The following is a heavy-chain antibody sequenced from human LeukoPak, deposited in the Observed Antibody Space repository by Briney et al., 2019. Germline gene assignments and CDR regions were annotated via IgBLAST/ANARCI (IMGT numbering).Heavy chain of an antibody. Sequence: SETLSLTYTVSGGSISSYYWSWIRQPPGKGLEWIGYIYYSGSTNYNPSLKSRVTISVDTSKNQFSLKLSSVTAADTAVYYCAREGSSSWFDPWGQGTLVTVSS. CDR2: IYYSGST. CDR1: GGSISSYY. V-gene: IGHV4-59*01. CDR3: AREGSSSWFDP. D-gene: IGHD6-6*01. J-gene: IGHJ5*02.